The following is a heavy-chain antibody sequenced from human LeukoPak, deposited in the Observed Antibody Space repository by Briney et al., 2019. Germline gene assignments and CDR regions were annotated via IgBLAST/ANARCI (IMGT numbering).Heavy chain of an antibody. CDR3: ARGGKSIVVVPAADDSWFDP. V-gene: IGHV4-61*08. CDR1: GGSISSGGYS. J-gene: IGHJ5*02. D-gene: IGHD2-2*01. CDR2: IYYSGST. Sequence: SETLSLTCAVSGGSISSGGYSWSWIRQPPGKGLEWIGYIYYSGSTNYNPSLKSRVTISVDTSKNQFSLKLSSVTPADTAVYYCARGGKSIVVVPAADDSWFDPWGQGTLVTVSS.